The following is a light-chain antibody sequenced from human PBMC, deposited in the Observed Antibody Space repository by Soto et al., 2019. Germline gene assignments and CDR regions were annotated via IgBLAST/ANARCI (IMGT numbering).Light chain of an antibody. Sequence: ESLLTQSPGTLSLSPGERATLSCRASQSVTSGYLAWYQQQPNQAPRLLIYGASYRATGIPDRFSGSGSGTDFTLIISRLEPEDFAVYYCQQYGSSPPITFGQGTRLEIK. CDR2: GAS. CDR3: QQYGSSPPIT. J-gene: IGKJ5*01. V-gene: IGKV3-20*01. CDR1: QSVTSGY.